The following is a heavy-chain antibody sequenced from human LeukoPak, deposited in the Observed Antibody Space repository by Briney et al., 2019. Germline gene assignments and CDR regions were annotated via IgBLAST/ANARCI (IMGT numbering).Heavy chain of an antibody. V-gene: IGHV1-69*01. CDR2: IIPMFGTA. J-gene: IGHJ6*03. Sequence: SVKVSCKASGGTFSYYAISWVRQAPGQGLEWMGGIIPMFGTANYGQKFQGRVTITADEPTSTAYMELSSLRSEDTAIYYCARSLKEVYHYYMDVWGKGTTVTISS. CDR3: ARSLKEVYHYYMDV. CDR1: GGTFSYYA.